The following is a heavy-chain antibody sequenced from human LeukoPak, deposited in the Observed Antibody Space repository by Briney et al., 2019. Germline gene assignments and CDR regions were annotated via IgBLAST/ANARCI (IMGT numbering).Heavy chain of an antibody. D-gene: IGHD3-10*01. Sequence: SVTLSCKASARTFSIYAISWVRQAPAPGLEWMGGIIPIFGTANYAQKFQGRVTITTDEPTSTAYMELSSLRSEDTAVYYCASVKTRRGFYYGSGSYYNELLYYYYYMDVWGKGTTVTVSS. CDR2: IIPIFGTA. CDR1: ARTFSIYA. CDR3: ASVKTRRGFYYGSGSYYNELLYYYYYMDV. V-gene: IGHV1-69*05. J-gene: IGHJ6*03.